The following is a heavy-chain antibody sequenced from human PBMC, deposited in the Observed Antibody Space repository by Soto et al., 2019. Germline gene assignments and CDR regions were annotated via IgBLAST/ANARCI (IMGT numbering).Heavy chain of an antibody. Sequence: GASVKVSCKASGYIFTGYYMHWVRQAPGQGLEWMGWIDPNSGGTDYAQKFQGRVTMTRGTSISTAYMELSRLRVDDTAVYYCARVMSGSYLGHGYYFEYWGQGTLVTVSS. V-gene: IGHV1-2*02. CDR2: IDPNSGGT. D-gene: IGHD1-26*01. CDR3: ARVMSGSYLGHGYYFEY. CDR1: GYIFTGYY. J-gene: IGHJ4*02.